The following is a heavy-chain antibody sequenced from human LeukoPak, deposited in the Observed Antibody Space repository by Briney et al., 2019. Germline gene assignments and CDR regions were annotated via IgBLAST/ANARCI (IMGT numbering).Heavy chain of an antibody. CDR3: ARQGYSSGWYVIYYFEY. V-gene: IGHV5-51*01. D-gene: IGHD6-19*01. CDR2: IYPGDSDT. CDR1: GYSFTSYW. Sequence: GESLKISCKGSGYSFTSYWIGWVRQMPGKGLEWMGIIYPGDSDTRYGPSFQGQVTISADKSISTAYLQWSSLKASDTAMYYCARQGYSSGWYVIYYFEYWGQGTLVTVSS. J-gene: IGHJ4*02.